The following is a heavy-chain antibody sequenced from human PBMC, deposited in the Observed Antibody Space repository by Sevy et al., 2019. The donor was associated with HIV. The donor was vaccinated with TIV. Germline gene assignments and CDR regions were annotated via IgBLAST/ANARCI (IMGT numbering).Heavy chain of an antibody. CDR3: TRGMTTVTIGWGNYYYYYGMDV. CDR2: IRSKANSYAT. CDR1: GFTFSGSA. V-gene: IGHV3-73*01. D-gene: IGHD4-17*01. Sequence: GGSLRLSCAASGFTFSGSAMHWVRQASGKGLEWVGRIRSKANSYATAYAASVKGRFTIFRDDSKNTAYLQMNSLKTEDTAVYYCTRGMTTVTIGWGNYYYYYGMDVWGQGTTVTVSS. J-gene: IGHJ6*02.